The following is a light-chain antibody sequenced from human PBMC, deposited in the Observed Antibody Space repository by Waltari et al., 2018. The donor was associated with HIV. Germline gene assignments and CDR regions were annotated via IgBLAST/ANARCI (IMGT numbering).Light chain of an antibody. CDR1: QSVLYSSNNKNY. J-gene: IGKJ4*01. V-gene: IGKV4-1*01. CDR3: QQYYSSPLT. CDR2: WAS. Sequence: IVLTQSPAPLPVSLADRATINCNSTQSVLYSSNNKNYLAWYQQKPGQPPNLLIYWASTRESGVPDRFSGSGSGTDFTLTISTLQAEDVAVYYCQQYYSSPLTFGGGTKVEIK.